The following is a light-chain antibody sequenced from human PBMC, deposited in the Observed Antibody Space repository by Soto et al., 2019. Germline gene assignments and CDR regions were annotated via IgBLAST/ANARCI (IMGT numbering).Light chain of an antibody. Sequence: EVVMTQSPATLSVSPGERATLSCRASPSVSRNVAWYQKKPGQAPRLLIYDASTRATGTPDRFSGTGSGTEFTLTISSLQSEDFALYCCHQYNNWPLTFGGGTNLELK. CDR3: HQYNNWPLT. CDR1: PSVSRN. CDR2: DAS. V-gene: IGKV3-15*01. J-gene: IGKJ4*01.